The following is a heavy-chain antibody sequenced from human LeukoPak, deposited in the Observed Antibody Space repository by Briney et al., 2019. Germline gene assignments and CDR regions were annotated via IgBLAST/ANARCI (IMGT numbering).Heavy chain of an antibody. J-gene: IGHJ4*02. V-gene: IGHV3-33*01. CDR1: GFTFSSYG. CDR2: MWYDGTNK. CDR3: ASDRYSSSSGVDY. D-gene: IGHD6-6*01. Sequence: GGSLRLSCAASGFTFSSYGMHWVRQAPGKGLEWVAVMWYDGTNKHYADSVKGRFTISRDNSKNTLYLQMNSLRVEDTAVYYCASDRYSSSSGVDYWGQGTLVTVSS.